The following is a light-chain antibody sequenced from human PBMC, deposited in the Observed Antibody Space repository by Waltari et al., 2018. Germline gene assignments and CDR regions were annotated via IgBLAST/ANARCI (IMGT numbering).Light chain of an antibody. CDR2: AAS. CDR1: DSITY. CDR3: QQSSSVPRT. Sequence: DIHMTQSPSSLFASVGDRVTITCRANDSITYVNWYQQKPGRAPRLLLYAASNLQTGVPERFTGIGSETQFTLTNSSLQPDDLATYFCQQSSSVPRTFGQGTKIEMK. J-gene: IGKJ1*01. V-gene: IGKV1-39*01.